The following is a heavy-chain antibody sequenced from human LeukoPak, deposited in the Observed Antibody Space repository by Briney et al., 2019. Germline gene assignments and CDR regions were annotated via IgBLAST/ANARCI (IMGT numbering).Heavy chain of an antibody. V-gene: IGHV4-39*07. J-gene: IGHJ3*02. CDR2: IFYSGST. CDR1: SGSISNSNYY. D-gene: IGHD3-10*01. Sequence: SETLSLTCSVSSGSISNSNYYWGWIRQPPGKGQEWIGSIFYSGSTDYNPSLKSRVTISVDTSKNQFSLKLSSVTAADTAVYYCARKGEDYYYGSGSYAFDIWGQGTMVTVSS. CDR3: ARKGEDYYYGSGSYAFDI.